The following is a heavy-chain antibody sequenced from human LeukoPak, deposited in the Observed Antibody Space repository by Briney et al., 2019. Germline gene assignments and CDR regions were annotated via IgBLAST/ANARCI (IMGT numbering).Heavy chain of an antibody. J-gene: IGHJ4*02. CDR3: AKLEMATIF. CDR2: ISYDGSNT. Sequence: GGSLRLSCAASGFTFSTYGMHWVRQAPGKGLQWVADISYDGSNTYYVDSAKGRFTISRDNSKNTLYLQMNSLRVEDTAVYYCAKLEMATIFWGQGTLVTVSS. D-gene: IGHD5-24*01. CDR1: GFTFSTYG. V-gene: IGHV3-30*18.